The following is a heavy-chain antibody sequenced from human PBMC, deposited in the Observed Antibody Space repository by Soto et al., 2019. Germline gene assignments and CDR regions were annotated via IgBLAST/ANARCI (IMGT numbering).Heavy chain of an antibody. CDR3: ARGEIGLRFLEWPLPAFDI. V-gene: IGHV4-61*05. Sequence: PSETLSLTCTVSGGSISSSSYYWGWIRQPPGRGLEWIGRIYTSGSTNYNPSLKSRVTMSVDTSKNQFSLKLSSVTAADTAVYYCARGEIGLRFLEWPLPAFDIWGQGTMVTVSS. CDR2: IYTSGST. D-gene: IGHD3-3*01. CDR1: GGSISSSSYY. J-gene: IGHJ3*02.